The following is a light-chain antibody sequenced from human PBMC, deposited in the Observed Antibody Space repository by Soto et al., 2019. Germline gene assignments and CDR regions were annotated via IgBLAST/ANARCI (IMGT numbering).Light chain of an antibody. CDR3: HQSYGTPYT. J-gene: IGKJ2*01. Sequence: DIQMTQSPSSLSASVGDRVTITCRASQSISTYLNWYQQKPGKAPKLLIYAASSLQSGVPSRFSGSGSGTDFTLTISRLQPEDFATYYCHQSYGTPYTFGQGTKLEIK. CDR1: QSISTY. V-gene: IGKV1-39*01. CDR2: AAS.